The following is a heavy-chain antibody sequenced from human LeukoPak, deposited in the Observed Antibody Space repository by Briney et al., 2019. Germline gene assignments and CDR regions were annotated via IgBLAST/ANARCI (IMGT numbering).Heavy chain of an antibody. V-gene: IGHV3-64*01. Sequence: LGGSLRLSCAASGFTFSNYAMHWVRQAPGKGLEYVSAISSNGGSTYYANSVKGRFTISRDNSKNTLYLQMGSLRAEDMAVYYCARGRYSSSLFDYWGQGTLVTVSS. CDR3: ARGRYSSSLFDY. J-gene: IGHJ4*02. D-gene: IGHD6-6*01. CDR1: GFTFSNYA. CDR2: ISSNGGST.